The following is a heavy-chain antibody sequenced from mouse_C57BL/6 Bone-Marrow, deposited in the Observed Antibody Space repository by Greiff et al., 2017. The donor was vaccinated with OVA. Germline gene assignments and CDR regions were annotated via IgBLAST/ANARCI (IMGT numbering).Heavy chain of an antibody. Sequence: EVMLVESGGGLVQPGGSLKLSCAASGFTFSDYGMAWVRQAPRKGPEWVAFISNLAYSIYYADTVTGRFTISRENAKNTLYLEMSSLRSEDTAMYYCARPGGYDLDWYFDVWGTGTTVTVSS. V-gene: IGHV5-15*01. CDR1: GFTFSDYG. D-gene: IGHD2-2*01. J-gene: IGHJ1*03. CDR2: ISNLAYSI. CDR3: ARPGGYDLDWYFDV.